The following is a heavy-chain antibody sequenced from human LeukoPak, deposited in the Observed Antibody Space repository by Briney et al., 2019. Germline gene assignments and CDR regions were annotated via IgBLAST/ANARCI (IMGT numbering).Heavy chain of an antibody. CDR2: INPNSGGT. Sequence: ASVKVSCKASGYTFTGYYMHWVRQAPGQGLEWMGWINPNSGGTNYAQKFQDRVTMTRGTSISTAYMELSRLRSDDTAVYYCARAGWGSGAFDIWGQGTMVTVSS. J-gene: IGHJ3*02. V-gene: IGHV1-2*02. CDR1: GYTFTGYY. D-gene: IGHD6-19*01. CDR3: ARAGWGSGAFDI.